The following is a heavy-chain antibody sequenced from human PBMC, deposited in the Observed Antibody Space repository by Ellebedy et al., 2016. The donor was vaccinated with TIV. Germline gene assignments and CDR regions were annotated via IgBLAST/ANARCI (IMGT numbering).Heavy chain of an antibody. D-gene: IGHD2-21*02. CDR1: GFTFSSYS. CDR2: ISSSSSYI. J-gene: IGHJ4*02. Sequence: GESLKISCAASGFTFSSYSMNWVRPAPGKGLEWVSSISSSSSYIYYADSVKGRFTISRDNAKNSLYLQMNSLRAEDTAVYYCARDHLGTAIPYDYWGQGTLVTVSS. CDR3: ARDHLGTAIPYDY. V-gene: IGHV3-21*01.